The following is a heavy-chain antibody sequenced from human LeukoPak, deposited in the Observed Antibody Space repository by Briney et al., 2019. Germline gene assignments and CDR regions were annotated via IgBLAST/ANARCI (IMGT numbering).Heavy chain of an antibody. CDR3: ARVFGGNSLDS. J-gene: IGHJ4*02. CDR2: IYKSGTT. V-gene: IGHV4-4*07. D-gene: IGHD4-23*01. Sequence: PSETLSLTCTVSLGSINNYYWSWIRQPAGKGLEWIGRIYKSGTTYYNPSLSSRATMSIATSKNQFSLKLSSVTAADTAIYYCARVFGGNSLDSWGQGTLVAVSS. CDR1: LGSINNYY.